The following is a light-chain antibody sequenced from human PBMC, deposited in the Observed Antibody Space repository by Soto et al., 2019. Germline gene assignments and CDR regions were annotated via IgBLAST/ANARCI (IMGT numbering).Light chain of an antibody. CDR1: QGIRND. J-gene: IGKJ1*01. V-gene: IGKV1-17*01. CDR2: SAS. Sequence: DIQMTQSPSSLSASVGDRVTITCRASQGIRNDLNWYQQKPGRAPKRLIYSASSLQSGVPSRFSGSGSGTDFTLTISSPQPEDFATYYCLQHNTYPWTFGQGTKVEIK. CDR3: LQHNTYPWT.